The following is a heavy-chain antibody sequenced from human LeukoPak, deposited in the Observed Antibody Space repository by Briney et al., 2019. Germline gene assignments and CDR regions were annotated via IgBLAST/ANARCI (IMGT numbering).Heavy chain of an antibody. CDR3: ARDRVQDYDFWSGYLLYYFDY. Sequence: ASVEVSCKASGYTFTSYYMHWVRQAPGQGLEWMGIINPSGGSTSYAQKFQGRVTMTRDTSTSTVYMELSSLRSEDTAVYYCARDRVQDYDFWSGYLLYYFDYWGQGTLVTVSS. D-gene: IGHD3-3*01. J-gene: IGHJ4*02. CDR2: INPSGGST. V-gene: IGHV1-46*01. CDR1: GYTFTSYY.